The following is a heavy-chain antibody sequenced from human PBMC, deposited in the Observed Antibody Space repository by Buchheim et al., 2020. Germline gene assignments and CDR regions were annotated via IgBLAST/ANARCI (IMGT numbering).Heavy chain of an antibody. V-gene: IGHV3-7*01. J-gene: IGHJ2*01. D-gene: IGHD6-6*01. CDR3: ARWSIAAPWYFDL. Sequence: EVQLVESGGDLVQPGGSLRLSCAASRFTFSNYWMSWVRHLPGKGLEWVANIKQDGSEQSHVDSVKGRFTISRDNAKNSLYLQMNSLRAEDTAVYYCARWSIAAPWYFDLWGRGTL. CDR2: IKQDGSEQ. CDR1: RFTFSNYW.